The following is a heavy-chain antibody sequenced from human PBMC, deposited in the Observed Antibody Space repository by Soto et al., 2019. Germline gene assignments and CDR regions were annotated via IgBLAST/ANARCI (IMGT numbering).Heavy chain of an antibody. J-gene: IGHJ6*02. CDR2: IYHAGSV. V-gene: IGHV4-38-2*01. CDR1: GYSIGSGYY. CDR3: ARTFDYYGMDV. Sequence: TLSLTCAVSGYSIGSGYYWAWIRQSPGKGLEWIGSIYHAGSVYYNPSLNGRVALSMDTSKNHFSLKLTSVTAADTAVYYCARTFDYYGMDVWGQGTTVTVSS.